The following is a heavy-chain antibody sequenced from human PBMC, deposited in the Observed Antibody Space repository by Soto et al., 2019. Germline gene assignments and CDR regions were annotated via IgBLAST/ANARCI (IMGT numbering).Heavy chain of an antibody. Sequence: DSAKVSCNASGYTFTSYFISWVRQAPGQGLEWMGWISAYNGNTNYAQKLQGRVTMTTDTSTSTAYMELRSLRSDDTAVYYCARDVAVAGIDYWGQGTLVTVSS. CDR1: GYTFTSYF. CDR3: ARDVAVAGIDY. V-gene: IGHV1-18*01. CDR2: ISAYNGNT. D-gene: IGHD6-19*01. J-gene: IGHJ4*02.